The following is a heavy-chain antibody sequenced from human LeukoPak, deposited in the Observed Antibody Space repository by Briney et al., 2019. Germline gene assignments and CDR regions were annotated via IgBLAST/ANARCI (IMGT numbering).Heavy chain of an antibody. Sequence: ASVKVSCKASGGTFSSYAISWVRQAPGQGLEWMGGIIPIFGTANYAQKFQGRVTITTGESTSTAYMELSSLRSEDTAVYYCARALNRWNYNGPHYYYYMDVWGKGTTVTVSS. CDR2: IIPIFGTA. CDR1: GGTFSSYA. D-gene: IGHD1-7*01. J-gene: IGHJ6*03. CDR3: ARALNRWNYNGPHYYYYMDV. V-gene: IGHV1-69*05.